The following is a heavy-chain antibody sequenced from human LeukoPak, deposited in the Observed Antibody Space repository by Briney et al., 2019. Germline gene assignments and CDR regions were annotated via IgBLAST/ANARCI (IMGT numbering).Heavy chain of an antibody. D-gene: IGHD1/OR15-1a*01. CDR3: ARDLVWNNFEGEEGGQDY. V-gene: IGHV3-21*01. J-gene: IGHJ4*02. CDR2: IRFTGSYI. CDR1: GFTFSSYS. Sequence: GGSLRLSCAASGFTFSSYSMNWVRQAPGRGLEWVSSIRFTGSYIYYADSVKGRFTISRDNAKNSLYLQMNSLRAEDTAVYYCARDLVWNNFEGEEGGQDYWGQGTLVTVSS.